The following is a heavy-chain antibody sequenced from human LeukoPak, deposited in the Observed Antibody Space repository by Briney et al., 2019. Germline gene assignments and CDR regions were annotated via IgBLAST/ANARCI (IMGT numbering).Heavy chain of an antibody. V-gene: IGHV1-18*01. CDR2: INAYNGNT. CDR1: GYTFTSYG. D-gene: IGHD3-3*01. J-gene: IGHJ4*02. CDR3: ARALDVLRFLELPREYYFNS. Sequence: GASVKVSCKASGYTFTSYGISWVRQATGQGLEWMGWINAYNGNTNYAQKLQGRVTMTTDTSTSTAYMELSSLRSDDTAVYYCARALDVLRFLELPREYYFNSWGQGTLVTVSS.